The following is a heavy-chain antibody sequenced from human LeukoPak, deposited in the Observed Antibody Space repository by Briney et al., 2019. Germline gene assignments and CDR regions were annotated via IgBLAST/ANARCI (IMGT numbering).Heavy chain of an antibody. Sequence: GGSLRLSCAASGFTFSSYAMHWVRQAPGKGLVWVSHINSDGSWTSYADSVKGRFTISKDNAKNTVYLQMNSLRAEDTAVYYCVSFYETYWGRGTLVTVSS. CDR2: INSDGSWT. CDR1: GFTFSSYA. CDR3: VSFYETY. D-gene: IGHD2/OR15-2a*01. V-gene: IGHV3-74*01. J-gene: IGHJ4*02.